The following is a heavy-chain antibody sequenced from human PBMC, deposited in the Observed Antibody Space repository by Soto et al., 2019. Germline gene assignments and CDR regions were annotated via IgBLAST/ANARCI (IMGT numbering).Heavy chain of an antibody. CDR1: GFSFSNYA. CDR2: IGGDTSYT. D-gene: IGHD4-17*01. Sequence: EVQLLESGGGLVQPGGSLRLSCTASGFSFSNYAVTWVRQAPGKVLEWVSSIGGDTSYTYYADSVKGRFTISRDKSKNTVFLQMNSLRADDTAVYHCAKDPNGDYVGAFDSWGQGTLVTVSS. J-gene: IGHJ4*02. V-gene: IGHV3-23*01. CDR3: AKDPNGDYVGAFDS.